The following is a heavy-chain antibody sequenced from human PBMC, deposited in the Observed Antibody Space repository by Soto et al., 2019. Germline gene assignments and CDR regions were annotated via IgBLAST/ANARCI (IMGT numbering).Heavy chain of an antibody. Sequence: SGESLKISCKGSGYSFTSYWIGWVRQMPGKGLEWMGIIYPGDSDTRYSPSFQGQVTISADKSISTAYLQWSSLKASDTAMYYCARWYWNDDFGHDYYYGMDVWGQGTTVTVSS. CDR3: ARWYWNDDFGHDYYYGMDV. V-gene: IGHV5-51*01. CDR2: IYPGDSDT. CDR1: GYSFTSYW. D-gene: IGHD1-1*01. J-gene: IGHJ6*02.